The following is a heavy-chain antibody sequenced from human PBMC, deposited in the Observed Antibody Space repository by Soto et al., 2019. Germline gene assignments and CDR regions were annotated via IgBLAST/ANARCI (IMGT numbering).Heavy chain of an antibody. CDR1: GYSFTSYW. J-gene: IGHJ6*03. V-gene: IGHV5-51*01. CDR2: IYPGDSDT. D-gene: IGHD3-3*01. CDR3: ARLSWHDFWSGHVRGYYYMDV. Sequence: GESLKISCKGSGYSFTSYWIGWVRQMPGKGLEWMGIIYPGDSDTRYSPSFQGQVTISADKSISTAYLQWSSLKASDTAMYYCARLSWHDFWSGHVRGYYYMDVWGKGTTVTVSS.